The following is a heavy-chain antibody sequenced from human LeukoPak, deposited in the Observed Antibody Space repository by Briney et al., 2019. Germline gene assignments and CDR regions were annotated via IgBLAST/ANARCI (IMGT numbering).Heavy chain of an antibody. Sequence: SETLSLTCAVYGGSFSGYYWSWIRQPPGKGLEWIGEINHSGSTNYNPSLKSRVTISVDTSKNQFSLKLSSVTAADTAVYYCARAVGRAHAFDIWGQGTMVTVSS. D-gene: IGHD4/OR15-4a*01. CDR1: GGSFSGYY. V-gene: IGHV4-34*01. J-gene: IGHJ3*02. CDR2: INHSGST. CDR3: ARAVGRAHAFDI.